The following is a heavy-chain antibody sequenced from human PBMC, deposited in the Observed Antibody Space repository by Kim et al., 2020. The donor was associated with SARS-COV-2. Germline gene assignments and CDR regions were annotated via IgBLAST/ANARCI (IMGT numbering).Heavy chain of an antibody. CDR1: GFTFNDAW. Sequence: GGSLRLSCVASGFTFNDAWMSWVRQAPVKGREWVGLIRRKADGGTTGNAAPVRGRFTISRDDSKSTLFLQMNSLTTEDTAVYYCTDGLNIWGHGTLVTVSS. V-gene: IGHV3-15*01. J-gene: IGHJ4*01. CDR2: IRRKADGGTT. D-gene: IGHD2-8*01. CDR3: TDGLNI.